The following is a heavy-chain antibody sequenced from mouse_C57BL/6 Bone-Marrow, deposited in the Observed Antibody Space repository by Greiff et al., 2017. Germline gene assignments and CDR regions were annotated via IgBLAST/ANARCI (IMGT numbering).Heavy chain of an antibody. J-gene: IGHJ4*01. CDR3: ARGEYYGSSYGAMDY. D-gene: IGHD1-1*01. CDR1: GYTFTSYW. Sequence: VQLQQPGAELVRPGSSVKLSCKASGYTFTSYWMDWVQQRPGQGLEWIGNIYPSDSETHYNQKFKDKATLTVDKSSSTASMQLSSLTSEDSAGYYCARGEYYGSSYGAMDYWGQGTSVTVAS. CDR2: IYPSDSET. V-gene: IGHV1-61*01.